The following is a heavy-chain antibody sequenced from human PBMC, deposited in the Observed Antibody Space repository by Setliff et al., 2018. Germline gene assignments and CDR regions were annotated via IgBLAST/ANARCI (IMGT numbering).Heavy chain of an antibody. J-gene: IGHJ4*02. CDR2: IHTSGST. V-gene: IGHV4-61*02. CDR3: AGGRRYDYGWDFDY. D-gene: IGHD4-17*01. Sequence: PSETLSLTCSVSGASISSGAYYWTWIRQPAGKGLEWMGRIHTSGSTYYNPSLRSRVTISLDTSKNQFSPKLTSVTAADTAVYYCAGGRRYDYGWDFDYWGQGTLVTVSS. CDR1: GASISSGAYY.